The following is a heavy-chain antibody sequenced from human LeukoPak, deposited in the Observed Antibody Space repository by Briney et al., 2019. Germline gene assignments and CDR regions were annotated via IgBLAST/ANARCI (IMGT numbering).Heavy chain of an antibody. D-gene: IGHD1-26*01. V-gene: IGHV1-69*01. CDR2: IITIFGTA. CDR1: GGSLRNYT. CDR3: ARTVGATDY. J-gene: IGHJ4*02. Sequence: SVKVSCKTSGGSLRNYTISWVRQAPGQGLEWMGGIITIFGTATYAQKFLGKVTITADESTDTAYMELSSLRSEDTAVYYCARTVGATDYWGQGTLVTVSS.